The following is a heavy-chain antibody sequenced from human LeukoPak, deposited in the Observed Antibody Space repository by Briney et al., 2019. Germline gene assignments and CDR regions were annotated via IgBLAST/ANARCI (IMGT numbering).Heavy chain of an antibody. D-gene: IGHD3-10*01. CDR1: GGSFSGYY. Sequence: SETLSLTCAVYGGSFSGYYWSWIRQPPGKGLEWIGEINHSGSTNYNPSLKSRVTISVDTSKNQFSLKLSSVTAADTAVYYCARGSVGITMVRGVTPSFDYWGQGTLVTDSS. CDR3: ARGSVGITMVRGVTPSFDY. CDR2: INHSGST. J-gene: IGHJ4*02. V-gene: IGHV4-34*01.